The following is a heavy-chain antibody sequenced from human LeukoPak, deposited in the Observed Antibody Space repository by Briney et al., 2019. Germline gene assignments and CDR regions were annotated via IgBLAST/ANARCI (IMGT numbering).Heavy chain of an antibody. CDR1: GGTFSSYA. J-gene: IGHJ3*02. CDR2: IIPILGIA. V-gene: IGHV1-69*04. CDR3: ARDREGVGAFDI. Sequence: SVKVSCKASGGTFSSYAISWVRQAPGQGLEWMGRIIPILGIANYAQKFQGRVTITADKSTSTAYMELSSLRSEDTAVYYCARDREGVGAFDIWGQGTMVTVSS. D-gene: IGHD2-2*01.